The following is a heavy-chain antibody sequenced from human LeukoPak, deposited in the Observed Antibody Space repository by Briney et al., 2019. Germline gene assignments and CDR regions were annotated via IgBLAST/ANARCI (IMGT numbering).Heavy chain of an antibody. Sequence: SETLSLTCTVSGYSISSGYYWGWIRQPPGKGLEWIGSIYHSGSTYYNPSLKSRVTISVDTSKNQFSLKLSSVTAADTAVYYCARVRVTMIVVDLWGQGTLVTVSS. CDR2: IYHSGST. CDR3: ARVRVTMIVVDL. CDR1: GYSISSGYY. J-gene: IGHJ5*02. V-gene: IGHV4-38-2*02. D-gene: IGHD3-22*01.